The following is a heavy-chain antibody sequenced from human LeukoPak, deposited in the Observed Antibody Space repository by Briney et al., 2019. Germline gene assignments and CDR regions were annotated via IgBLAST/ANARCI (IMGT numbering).Heavy chain of an antibody. CDR2: ISGSGGAT. J-gene: IGHJ4*02. CDR1: GLTLSNYG. D-gene: IGHD3-22*01. V-gene: IGHV3-23*01. Sequence: GGSLRLSCAVSGLTLSNYGMSWVRQAPGKGLEWVAGISGSGGATNYADSVKGRFTISRDHPNNTLYLQMNSLTVEDTAVYFCAKLGVVIRVILVGFHKEAYYFDSWGQGALVTVSS. CDR3: AKLGVVIRVILVGFHKEAYYFDS.